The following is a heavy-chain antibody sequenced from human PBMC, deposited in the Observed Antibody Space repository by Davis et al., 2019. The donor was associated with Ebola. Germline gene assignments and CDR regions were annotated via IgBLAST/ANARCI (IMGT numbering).Heavy chain of an antibody. CDR1: GYTFTNYG. V-gene: IGHV1-18*01. Sequence: ASVKVSCKASGYTFTNYGVSWVRQAPGIGLEWMGWVSAHNGHTNYAQNFQGRLTLTTDTSRSTAYMELGNLTSDDTAEYFCARGRNGGWDFDYWCQGTLVTVSS. J-gene: IGHJ4*02. CDR3: ARGRNGGWDFDY. D-gene: IGHD6-19*01. CDR2: VSAHNGHT.